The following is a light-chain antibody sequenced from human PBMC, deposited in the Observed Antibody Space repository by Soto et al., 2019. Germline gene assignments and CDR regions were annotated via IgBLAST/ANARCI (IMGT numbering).Light chain of an antibody. V-gene: IGKV3-15*01. Sequence: EVAVTQKQAAPAVSPGERATRSCRASENIYTNLAWYQQKPGQAPRLLFYGASTRATGLPARFSGTGSGTEFTLTINSLQAEDSAVYSCQQYYNCPPTFAQGTRLEI. CDR1: ENIYTN. CDR2: GAS. J-gene: IGKJ5*01. CDR3: QQYYNCPPT.